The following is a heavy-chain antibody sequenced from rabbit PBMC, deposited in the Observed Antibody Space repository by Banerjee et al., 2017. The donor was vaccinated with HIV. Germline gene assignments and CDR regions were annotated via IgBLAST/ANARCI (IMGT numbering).Heavy chain of an antibody. J-gene: IGHJ4*01. Sequence: QSLEESGGDLVKPGASLTLTCKASGFSFSSGYYMCWVRQAPGKGLEWIACIYAGSAGSTCYATWAKGRFTISKTSSTTVTLQMTSLTAADTATYFCARGLLIGDLWGPGTLVTVS. CDR2: IYAGSAGST. D-gene: IGHD4-2*01. CDR1: GFSFSSGYY. V-gene: IGHV1S40*01. CDR3: ARGLLIGDL.